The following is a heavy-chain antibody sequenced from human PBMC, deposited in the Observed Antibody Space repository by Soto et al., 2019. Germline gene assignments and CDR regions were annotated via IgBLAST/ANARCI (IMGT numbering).Heavy chain of an antibody. V-gene: IGHV1-8*01. CDR3: ASGGPVVPAAMDYYYGMDV. D-gene: IGHD2-2*01. CDR1: GYTFTSYY. Sequence: ASVTVSLLASGYTFTSYYIHWVRPATGQGLDWMGWMNTNSGNTGYAQKFKGRVTMTRNTSISTAYMELSSLRSEDTAVYYCASGGPVVPAAMDYYYGMDVWGQGTTVTVSS. J-gene: IGHJ6*02. CDR2: MNTNSGNT.